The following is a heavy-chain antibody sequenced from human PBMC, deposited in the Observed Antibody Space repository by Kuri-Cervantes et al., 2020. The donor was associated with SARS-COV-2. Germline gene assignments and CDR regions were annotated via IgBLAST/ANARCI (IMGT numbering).Heavy chain of an antibody. J-gene: IGHJ3*01. Sequence: GGSLRLSCKGSGYSFTGYWIAWVRQMPGKGLECMGIIYPGDSDTRYSPSFQGQITISADKSINTAYLQWSSLKASDSAMYYCAKTRGSYYTDAFDLWGQGTMVTVSS. CDR1: GYSFTGYW. CDR2: IYPGDSDT. D-gene: IGHD1-26*01. CDR3: AKTRGSYYTDAFDL. V-gene: IGHV5-51*01.